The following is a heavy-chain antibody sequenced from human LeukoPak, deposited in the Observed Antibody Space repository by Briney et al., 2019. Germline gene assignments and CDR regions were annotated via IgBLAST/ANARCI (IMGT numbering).Heavy chain of an antibody. Sequence: LGGSLRLSCEASGFTFSSYNMNWVRQAPGRGLEWLSFISTTSTTIYYADSVQGRFTISRDNAKNSLYLQMNSLRDEDTAVYYCARDYYDSRGYYYSTYWGPGVLVTVSS. CDR2: ISTTSTTI. J-gene: IGHJ4*02. CDR3: ARDYYDSRGYYYSTY. CDR1: GFTFSSYN. D-gene: IGHD3-22*01. V-gene: IGHV3-48*02.